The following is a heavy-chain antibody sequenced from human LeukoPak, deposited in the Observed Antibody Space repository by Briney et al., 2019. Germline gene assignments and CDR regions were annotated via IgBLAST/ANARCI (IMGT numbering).Heavy chain of an antibody. CDR3: AKVGGGSRFDY. CDR2: IGSSGSTI. D-gene: IGHD2-15*01. V-gene: IGHV3-48*01. Sequence: PGGSLRLSCAASGFTFSSYSMNWARQAPGKGLEWVSYIGSSGSTIYYADSVKGRFSISRDNAKNSLYLQMNSLRAEDTAVYYCAKVGGGSRFDYWGQGTLVTVSS. J-gene: IGHJ4*02. CDR1: GFTFSSYS.